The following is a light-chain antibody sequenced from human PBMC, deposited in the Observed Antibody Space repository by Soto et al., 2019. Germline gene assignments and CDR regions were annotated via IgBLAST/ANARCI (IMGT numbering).Light chain of an antibody. CDR2: GNS. CDR1: SSNIGAGYD. CDR3: QSYDSSLSGVV. V-gene: IGLV1-40*01. Sequence: QSVLTQPPSVSGAPGQRVTISCTGSSSNIGAGYDVPWYQQLPGTAPKLLIYGNSNRPSAVPYRFSGSKSGTSASLAITGLQAEDEADYYCQSYDSSLSGVVFGGGTKLTVL. J-gene: IGLJ2*01.